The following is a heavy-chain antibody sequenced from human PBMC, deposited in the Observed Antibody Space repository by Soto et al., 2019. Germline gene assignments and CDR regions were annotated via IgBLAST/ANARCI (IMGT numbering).Heavy chain of an antibody. CDR1: GYSFTSYW. D-gene: IGHD2-8*01. V-gene: IGHV5-10-1*01. Sequence: GESLKISCKGSGYSFTSYWISWVRQMPGKGLEWMGRIDPSDSYTNYSPSFQGHVTISADKSISTAYLQWSSLKASDTAMYYCATIPPYCTNGVCSPPDYYYGMDVWGQGTTVTVSS. J-gene: IGHJ6*02. CDR3: ATIPPYCTNGVCSPPDYYYGMDV. CDR2: IDPSDSYT.